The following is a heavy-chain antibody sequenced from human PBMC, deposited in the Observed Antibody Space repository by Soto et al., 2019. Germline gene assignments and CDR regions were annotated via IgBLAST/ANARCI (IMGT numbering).Heavy chain of an antibody. J-gene: IGHJ4*02. V-gene: IGHV3-23*01. Sequence: EVQLLESGGGLVQPGGSLRLSCAASGFTFSSYAMSWVRQAPGKGLEWVSAISGSGSGTYYADSVKGRFTISRDNSKNTLYLQMNSLRAEDTAFYYCARAGRGVPADHWDYWGQGTLVTVSS. CDR3: ARAGRGVPADHWDY. CDR1: GFTFSSYA. D-gene: IGHD2-2*01. CDR2: ISGSGSGT.